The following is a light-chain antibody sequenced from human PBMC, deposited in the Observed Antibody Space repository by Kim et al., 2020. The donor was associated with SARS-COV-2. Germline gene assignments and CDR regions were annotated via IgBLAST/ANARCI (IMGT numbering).Light chain of an antibody. Sequence: ASVGDRVTITCRASQSISSWLAWYQQKPGKAPKLLIYKASSLESGVPSRFSGSGSGTEFTLTISSLQPDDFATYFCQQYNSYPWTFGQGTKVDIK. V-gene: IGKV1-5*03. CDR3: QQYNSYPWT. CDR1: QSISSW. CDR2: KAS. J-gene: IGKJ1*01.